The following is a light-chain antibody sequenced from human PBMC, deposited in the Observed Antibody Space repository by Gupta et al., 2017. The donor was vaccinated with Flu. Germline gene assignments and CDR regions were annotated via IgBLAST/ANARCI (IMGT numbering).Light chain of an antibody. J-gene: IGLJ3*02. Sequence: QSALTQPASVSGSPGPSITISCTGTSSDVGGYNYVSWYQQHPGKAPKLMIYEVSNRPSGVASRFSGSKSGNTASLTISGLQDEDEADYYGSSDTSISTRVFGGGTKLTVL. V-gene: IGLV2-14*01. CDR2: EVS. CDR3: SSDTSISTRV. CDR1: SSDVGGYNY.